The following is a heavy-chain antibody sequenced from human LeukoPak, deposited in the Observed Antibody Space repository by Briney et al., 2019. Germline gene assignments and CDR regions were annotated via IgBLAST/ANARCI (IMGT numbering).Heavy chain of an antibody. J-gene: IGHJ5*02. CDR2: ISASGGST. V-gene: IGHV3-23*01. D-gene: IGHD2-2*01. CDR1: GFTFSNFA. CDR3: AKVSVGPVVGRDWFDP. Sequence: GGSLRLSCAASGFTFSNFAMYWVRQAPGKGLEWVSAISASGGSTYYAASVKGRFTISRDNSKNTLYLQMNSLRAEDTAVYYCAKVSVGPVVGRDWFDPWGQGTLVTVSS.